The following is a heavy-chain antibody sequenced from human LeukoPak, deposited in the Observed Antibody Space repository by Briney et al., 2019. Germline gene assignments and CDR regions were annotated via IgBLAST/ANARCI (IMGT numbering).Heavy chain of an antibody. CDR3: ARARVQSLSGWYNYYGMDV. CDR2: INHSGST. V-gene: IGHV4-34*01. CDR1: GGSFSGYY. J-gene: IGHJ6*02. Sequence: SETLSLTCAVYGGSFSGYYWSWIRQPPGKGLEWIGEINHSGSTNYNPSLKSRVTISVDTSKNLFSLKLSSVTAADTAVYYCARARVQSLSGWYNYYGMDVWGQGTTVTVSS. D-gene: IGHD6-19*01.